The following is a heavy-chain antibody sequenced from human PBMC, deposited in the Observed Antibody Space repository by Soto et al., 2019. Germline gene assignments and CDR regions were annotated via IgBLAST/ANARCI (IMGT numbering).Heavy chain of an antibody. CDR1: GFTVSSNY. V-gene: IGHV3-66*01. CDR2: IYSGGST. Sequence: GGSLRLSCAASGFTVSSNYMSWVRQAPGKGLEWVSVIYSGGSTYYADSVKGRFTISRDNSKNTLYLQMNSLRAEDTAVYYCARTTLSRAFDIWGQGTMVTVSS. D-gene: IGHD4-17*01. J-gene: IGHJ3*02. CDR3: ARTTLSRAFDI.